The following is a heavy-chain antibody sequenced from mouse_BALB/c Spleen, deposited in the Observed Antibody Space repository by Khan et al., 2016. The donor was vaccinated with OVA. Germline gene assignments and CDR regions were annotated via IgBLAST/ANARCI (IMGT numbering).Heavy chain of an antibody. J-gene: IGHJ3*01. D-gene: IGHD1-1*01. V-gene: IGHV1S136*01. CDR2: ISPNSDGS. CDR3: LRSLFYYGSAYEGVAY. CDR1: GYTFTSYV. Sequence: EVQLQQSGPELVKPGASVKMSCKASGYTFTSYVMHWVKQKPRQGLEWIGYISPNSDGSKYNEKFRGKATLTSDKSSSPAYIELGSLISEDSAVYYCLRSLFYYGSAYEGVAYWGQGTLVTVSA.